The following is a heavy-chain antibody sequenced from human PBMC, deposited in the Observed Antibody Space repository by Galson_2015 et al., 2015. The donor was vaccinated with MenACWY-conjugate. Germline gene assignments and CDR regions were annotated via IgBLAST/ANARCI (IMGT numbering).Heavy chain of an antibody. J-gene: IGHJ4*02. CDR1: GASISRHH. CDR2: IRDTGSL. CDR3: ARLPTWGSSFGYFDY. D-gene: IGHD7-27*01. Sequence: SLTCTVSGASISRHHWSWFRQPPGKGLEWIAYIRDTGSLKDNPSLKSRVTMSADKSNTQFSLRLISVTAADTAVYYCARLPTWGSSFGYFDYWGQGIVVAVSS. V-gene: IGHV4-59*08.